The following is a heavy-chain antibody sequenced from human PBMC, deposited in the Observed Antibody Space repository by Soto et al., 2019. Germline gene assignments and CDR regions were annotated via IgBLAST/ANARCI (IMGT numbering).Heavy chain of an antibody. CDR2: ISAYNGNT. D-gene: IGHD4-17*01. Sequence: QVQLVQSGAEVKKPGASVKVSCKASGYTFTSYGISWVRQAPGQGLEWMGWISAYNGNTNYAQKLQGRVTKTTDTSTSTAYMELRSLRSDDTSVYYCARNDYGDYDRDWFDPWGQGTLVTVSS. V-gene: IGHV1-18*01. J-gene: IGHJ5*02. CDR1: GYTFTSYG. CDR3: ARNDYGDYDRDWFDP.